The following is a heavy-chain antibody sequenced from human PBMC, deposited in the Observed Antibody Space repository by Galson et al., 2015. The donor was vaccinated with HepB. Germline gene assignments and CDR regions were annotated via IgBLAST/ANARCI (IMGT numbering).Heavy chain of an antibody. D-gene: IGHD2-15*01. V-gene: IGHV1-18*04. J-gene: IGHJ6*02. CDR1: GYTFTSYG. Sequence: SVKVSCKASGYTFTSYGISWVRQTPGQGLEWMGWISAYNGNTNYAQKLQGRVTMTTDASTSTAYMELRSLRSDDTAVYYCARSGGLWYVYYYYGMDVWGQGTTVTVSS. CDR2: ISAYNGNT. CDR3: ARSGGLWYVYYYYGMDV.